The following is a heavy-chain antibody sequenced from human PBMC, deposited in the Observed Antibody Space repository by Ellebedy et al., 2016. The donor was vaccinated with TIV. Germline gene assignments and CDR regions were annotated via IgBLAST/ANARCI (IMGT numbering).Heavy chain of an antibody. V-gene: IGHV1-18*01. CDR1: GYTFTSYG. CDR3: AGNLVGATTGDAFDI. CDR2: ISAYNGNT. J-gene: IGHJ3*02. Sequence: ASVKVSCKASGYTFTSYGISWVRQAPGQGLEWMGWISAYNGNTNYAQKLQGRVTMTTDTSTSTAYMELRSLRSEDTAVYYCAGNLVGATTGDAFDIWGQGTMVTVSS. D-gene: IGHD1-26*01.